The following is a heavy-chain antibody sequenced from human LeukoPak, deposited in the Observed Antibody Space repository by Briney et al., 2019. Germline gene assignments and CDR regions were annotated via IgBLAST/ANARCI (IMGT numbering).Heavy chain of an antibody. Sequence: GGSLRLSCAASGFTFSSYAMSWVRQAPGKGLEWVSAISGSGGSTYYADSVRGRFTISRDNSKNTLYLQMNSLRAEDTAVYYCAKFYGDYLDAFDIWGQGTMVTVSS. D-gene: IGHD4-17*01. J-gene: IGHJ3*02. CDR1: GFTFSSYA. CDR3: AKFYGDYLDAFDI. V-gene: IGHV3-23*01. CDR2: ISGSGGST.